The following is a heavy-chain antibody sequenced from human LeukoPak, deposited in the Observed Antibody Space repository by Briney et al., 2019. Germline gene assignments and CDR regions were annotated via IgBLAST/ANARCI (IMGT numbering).Heavy chain of an antibody. V-gene: IGHV1-18*01. CDR3: ARLWCGGGNCPGGPFEY. CDR1: GYTFTSYG. CDR2: VCGDNGNT. J-gene: IGHJ4*02. D-gene: IGHD2-15*01. Sequence: ASVKVSCKASGYTFTSYGISWLRQAPGPGIEWLGWVCGDNGNTYYAQKLQSRVTMTTDTSTSTAYMEVRSLRSDDTALYYCARLWCGGGNCPGGPFEYWGQGILVAVSS.